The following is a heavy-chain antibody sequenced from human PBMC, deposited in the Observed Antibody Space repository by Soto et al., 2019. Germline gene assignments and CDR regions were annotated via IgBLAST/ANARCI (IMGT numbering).Heavy chain of an antibody. Sequence: EVPLVESGGGLVRPGGSLRLSCAASGFTFSYYWMHWVRQAPGKGLVWVSRIHSDGSSTTYADFVKGRFIISRDNARTTVDSPMNSVRLEDTAVYYSARGDRGAFDPWGPGTVVTVSS. D-gene: IGHD1-26*01. CDR3: ARGDRGAFDP. CDR2: IHSDGSST. J-gene: IGHJ3*01. CDR1: GFTFSYYW. V-gene: IGHV3-74*01.